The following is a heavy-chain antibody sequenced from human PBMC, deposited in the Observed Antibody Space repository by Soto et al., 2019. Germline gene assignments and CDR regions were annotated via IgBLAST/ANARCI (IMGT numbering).Heavy chain of an antibody. CDR2: IIPILGIA. CDR3: SGFRGSYGMDG. D-gene: IGHD5-12*01. CDR1: GGTFSSYT. V-gene: IGHV1-69*02. Sequence: QVQLVQSGAEVKKPGSSVKVSCKASGGTFSSYTISWVRQAPGQGLEWMGRIIPILGIANYAQKFKGRVTITADISTSTAYMEMSSLRSEHTAVDYCSGFRGSYGMDGWGQGTTVNVSS. J-gene: IGHJ6*02.